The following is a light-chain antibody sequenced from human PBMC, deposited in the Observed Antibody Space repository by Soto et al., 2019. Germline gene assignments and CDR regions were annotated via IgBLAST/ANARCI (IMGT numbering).Light chain of an antibody. J-gene: IGLJ2*01. CDR1: SSDVGTYNL. CDR3: CSYAGSTTFKV. Sequence: QSALTQPASVSGSPGQSITISCTGTSSDVGTYNLVSWYQEHPGKAPKLIIYEGSKRPSGVSNRFSGYKSGNTASLTISGLQAEDEADYYCCSYAGSTTFKVFGGGTKLTVL. CDR2: EGS. V-gene: IGLV2-23*03.